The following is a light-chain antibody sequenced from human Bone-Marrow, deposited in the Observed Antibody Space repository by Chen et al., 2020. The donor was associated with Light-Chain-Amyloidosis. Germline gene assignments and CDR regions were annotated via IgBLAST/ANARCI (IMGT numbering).Light chain of an antibody. CDR2: DES. Sequence: SYVLTQPSSVSLAPGQTAKIACGGNNIGSTSVHWYQQTPGQAPLLVVYDESARPSGIPERLSGSNSGNTATLTISRVEAGDEADYYCQVWDRSSDRPVFGGGTKLTVL. CDR1: NIGSTS. V-gene: IGLV3-21*02. CDR3: QVWDRSSDRPV. J-gene: IGLJ3*02.